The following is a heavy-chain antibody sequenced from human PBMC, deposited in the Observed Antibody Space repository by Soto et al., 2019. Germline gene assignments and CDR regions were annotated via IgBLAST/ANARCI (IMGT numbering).Heavy chain of an antibody. J-gene: IGHJ6*03. CDR2: IWYDGSNK. CDR3: GRVYYDFWSGYYLSGGHMDV. Sequence: QVQLVESGGGVVQPGRSLRLSCAASGFTFSSCGMHWVRKAPGKGLEWVAVIWYDGSNKYYADYVKGRFTIYRDSSKNTLYLQRNSVRAEDAAVYYGGRVYYDFWSGYYLSGGHMDVWGKGTTVTVSS. D-gene: IGHD3-3*01. CDR1: GFTFSSCG. V-gene: IGHV3-33*01.